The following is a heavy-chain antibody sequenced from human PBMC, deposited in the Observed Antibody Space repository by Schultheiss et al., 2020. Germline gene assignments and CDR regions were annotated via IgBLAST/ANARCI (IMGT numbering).Heavy chain of an antibody. V-gene: IGHV3-33*06. J-gene: IGHJ6*03. CDR3: AKEGDPSDYYYYYMDV. D-gene: IGHD2-21*02. CDR1: GFTFSSYS. Sequence: GGSLRLSCAASGFTFSSYSMNWVRQAPGKGLEWVALIWSDGTTKYHPDSVKGRFTISRDNSKNTLYLQMNSLRAEDTAVYYCAKEGDPSDYYYYYMDVWGKGTTVTVSS. CDR2: IWSDGTTK.